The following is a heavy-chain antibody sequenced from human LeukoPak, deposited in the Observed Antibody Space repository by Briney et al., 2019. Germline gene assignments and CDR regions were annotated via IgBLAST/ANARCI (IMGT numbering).Heavy chain of an antibody. D-gene: IGHD2-2*01. J-gene: IGHJ3*01. V-gene: IGHV3-53*01. CDR3: ARPRYCSSISCYFHAFDV. Sequence: GGSLRLSCAASGFTISSYYMAWVRQAPGKGLEWVSVIYHSGNTDYADSVKGRFTISRDNSKNTLYLQMNSLRAEDTAVYYCARPRYCSSISCYFHAFDVWGQGTMVTVSS. CDR2: IYHSGNT. CDR1: GFTISSYY.